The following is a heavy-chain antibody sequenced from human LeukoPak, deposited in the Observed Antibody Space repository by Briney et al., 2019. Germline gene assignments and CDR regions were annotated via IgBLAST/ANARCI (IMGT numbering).Heavy chain of an antibody. Sequence: GGSLRLSCAASGFTFSIYAMTWVRQTPGKGLEWVAVIWYDGSNKYYADSVKGRFTISRDNSKNTLYLQMNSLRAEDTAVYYCARDRWHYYDSSGHRGLDYWGQGTLVTVSS. CDR1: GFTFSIYA. CDR3: ARDRWHYYDSSGHRGLDY. D-gene: IGHD3-22*01. CDR2: IWYDGSNK. J-gene: IGHJ4*02. V-gene: IGHV3-33*08.